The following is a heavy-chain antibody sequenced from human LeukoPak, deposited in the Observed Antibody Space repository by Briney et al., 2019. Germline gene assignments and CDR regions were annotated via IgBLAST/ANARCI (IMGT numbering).Heavy chain of an antibody. CDR2: ISSSSNYI. J-gene: IGHJ4*02. CDR1: GLTFSSYS. D-gene: IGHD6-13*01. CDR3: ARASQQLVPPDY. Sequence: GGSLRLSCAASGLTFSSYSMNWVRQAPGKGLEWVSSISSSSNYIYYADSMKGRFTISRDNAKNSLYLQMNSLRAEDTAVYYCARASQQLVPPDYWGQGTLVTVSS. V-gene: IGHV3-21*01.